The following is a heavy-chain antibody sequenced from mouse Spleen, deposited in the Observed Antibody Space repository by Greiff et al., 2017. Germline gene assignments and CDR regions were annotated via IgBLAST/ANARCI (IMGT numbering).Heavy chain of an antibody. J-gene: IGHJ4*01. CDR3: AREGMTAATYYAMDY. CDR2: IWTGGGT. V-gene: IGHV2-9-1*01. D-gene: IGHD1-2*01. Sequence: VQLQESGPGLVAPSQTLSITCTVSGFSLTSYAISWVRQPPGMGLVWLGVIWTGGGTNYNSALKSRLSISKNNSKSQVLVKMNSLQTEDTARYYCAREGMTAATYYAMDYWGQGTSVTVSS. CDR1: GFSLTSYA.